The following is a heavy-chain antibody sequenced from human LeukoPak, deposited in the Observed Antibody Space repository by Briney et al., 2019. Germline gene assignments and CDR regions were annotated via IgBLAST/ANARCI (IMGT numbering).Heavy chain of an antibody. CDR3: ARQNYYDKASRAFDI. D-gene: IGHD3-22*01. V-gene: IGHV5-51*01. J-gene: IGHJ3*02. CDR1: SXXXYX. Sequence: SXXXYXXGWGRXMXGXXXXXXXXIYPGDSDTRYSPSFQGQVTMSADKSISTAYLQWSSLKASDTAMYYCARQNYYDKASRAFDIWGQGTMVTVSS. CDR2: IYPGDSDT.